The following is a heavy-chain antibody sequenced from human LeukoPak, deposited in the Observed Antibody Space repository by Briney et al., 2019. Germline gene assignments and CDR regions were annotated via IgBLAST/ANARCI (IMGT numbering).Heavy chain of an antibody. CDR1: GGSFSGY. Sequence: PSETLSLTCGVFGGSFSGYWSWIRQPPGKGLEWIGEINPSGGTNYSPSLKSRVTMSVDRSKNQFSLNLTSVTAADAAVYYCARDPATNSIAAAGWYFDLWGRGTLVTVSS. CDR3: ARDPATNSIAAAGWYFDL. J-gene: IGHJ2*01. CDR2: INPSGGT. V-gene: IGHV4-34*01. D-gene: IGHD6-13*01.